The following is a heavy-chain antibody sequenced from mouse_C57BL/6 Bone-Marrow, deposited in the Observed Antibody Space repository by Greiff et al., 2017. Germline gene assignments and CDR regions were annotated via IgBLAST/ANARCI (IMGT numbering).Heavy chain of an antibody. Sequence: VMLVESGAELARPGASVKLSCKASGYTFTSYGISWVKQRTGQGLEWIGEIYPRSGNTYYNEKFKGKATLTADKSSSTAYMELRSLTSEDSAVYFCARNLPGIAMDYWGQGTSVTVSS. CDR3: ARNLPGIAMDY. CDR2: IYPRSGNT. CDR1: GYTFTSYG. D-gene: IGHD4-1*01. V-gene: IGHV1-81*01. J-gene: IGHJ4*01.